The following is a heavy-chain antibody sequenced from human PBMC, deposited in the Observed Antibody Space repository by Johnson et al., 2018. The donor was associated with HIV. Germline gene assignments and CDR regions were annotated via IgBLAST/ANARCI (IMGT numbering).Heavy chain of an antibody. Sequence: QVQLVESGGGLVKPGGSLRLSCAASGLTFSGSGMHWVRQAPGKGLEWVAFTRYDGINKHYVDSVKGRFTISRDNSKNTLYLQMNSLLPEDTAVYYCAKSDSGYDAFDIWGQGTMVTVSS. V-gene: IGHV3-30*02. D-gene: IGHD5-12*01. J-gene: IGHJ3*02. CDR1: GLTFSGSG. CDR2: TRYDGINK. CDR3: AKSDSGYDAFDI.